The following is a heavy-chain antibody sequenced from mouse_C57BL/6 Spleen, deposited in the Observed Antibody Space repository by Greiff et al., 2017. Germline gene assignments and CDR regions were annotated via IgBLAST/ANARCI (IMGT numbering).Heavy chain of an antibody. CDR2: IYPGDGDT. J-gene: IGHJ4*01. CDR1: GYAFSSSW. D-gene: IGHD3-3*01. V-gene: IGHV1-82*01. CDR3: AKGTPYYAMDY. Sequence: QVQLKESGPELVKPGASVKISCKASGYAFSSSWMNWVKQRPGKGLEWIGLIYPGDGDTNYNGKFKGKATLTADKSSSTAYMQLSSLTSEDSAVYFCAKGTPYYAMDYWGQGTSVTVSS.